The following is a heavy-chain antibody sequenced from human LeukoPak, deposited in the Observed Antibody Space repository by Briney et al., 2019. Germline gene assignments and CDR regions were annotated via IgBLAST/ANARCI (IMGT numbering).Heavy chain of an antibody. CDR1: GYTFTSYY. V-gene: IGHV1-46*01. CDR3: ARQGDYDFWSGSFWFDP. J-gene: IGHJ5*02. CDR2: INPSGGST. Sequence: GASVKVSCKASGYTFTSYYMHWVRQAPGQGLEWMGIINPSGGSTSYAQKFQGRVTMTRDTSISTACMELSRLRSDDTAVYYCARQGDYDFWSGSFWFDPWGQGTLVTVSS. D-gene: IGHD3-3*01.